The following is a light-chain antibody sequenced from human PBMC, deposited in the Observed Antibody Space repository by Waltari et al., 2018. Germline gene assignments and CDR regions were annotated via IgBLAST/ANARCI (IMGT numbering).Light chain of an antibody. CDR1: QGIDNF. Sequence: QMTQSPSSLSASVGDRVTIPCRASQGIDNFLAWYQQKPGKVPRLLIYGAFTLQSGAPSRFSGSMSGTDFTLTITSLQPDDVATYYCQRYDSVPRTFGQGTKVEI. V-gene: IGKV1-27*01. J-gene: IGKJ1*01. CDR2: GAF. CDR3: QRYDSVPRT.